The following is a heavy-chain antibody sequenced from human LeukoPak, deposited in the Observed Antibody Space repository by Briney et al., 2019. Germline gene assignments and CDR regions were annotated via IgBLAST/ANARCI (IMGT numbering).Heavy chain of an antibody. CDR1: GYTFTSYD. CDR2: MNPNSGNT. CDR3: ARGPTRIAAAQKNWFDP. V-gene: IGHV1-8*01. D-gene: IGHD6-13*01. Sequence: ASVKVSCKASGYTFTSYDINWVRQATGQGLEWMGWMNPNSGNTGYAQKFQGRVTMTRNTSISTAYMELSSLRSEDTAVYYCARGPTRIAAAQKNWFDPWGQGTLVTVSS. J-gene: IGHJ5*02.